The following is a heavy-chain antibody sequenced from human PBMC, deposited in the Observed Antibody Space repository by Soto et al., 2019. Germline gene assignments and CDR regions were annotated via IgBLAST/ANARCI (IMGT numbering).Heavy chain of an antibody. V-gene: IGHV4-39*01. J-gene: IGHJ4*02. D-gene: IGHD5-18*01. CDR1: GASTSSSSYY. CDR2: IYYRGST. CDR3: ARHRDSYGYGTPFDY. Sequence: SETLSLTCTASGASTSSSSYYSGWIRQPPGKGLEWIGSIYYRGSTYYNPSLKSRVTISVDTSKNQFSLKLSSVTAADTALHYCARHRDSYGYGTPFDYWGPGILLTVSS.